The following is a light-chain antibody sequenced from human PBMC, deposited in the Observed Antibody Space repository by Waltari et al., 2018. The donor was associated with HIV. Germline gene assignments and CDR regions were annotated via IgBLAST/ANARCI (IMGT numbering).Light chain of an antibody. V-gene: IGLV2-8*01. CDR3: SSYTGTNNYV. Sequence: QSALTQPPSASGSPGQSVTISCTGTSTDAGGYKYVSWYQHHPGKAPKLIIYEVNKRPSGVPDRFSGSKSGNTASLTVSGLQTEDEADYYCSSYTGTNNYVFGTGTKVTVL. J-gene: IGLJ1*01. CDR2: EVN. CDR1: STDAGGYKY.